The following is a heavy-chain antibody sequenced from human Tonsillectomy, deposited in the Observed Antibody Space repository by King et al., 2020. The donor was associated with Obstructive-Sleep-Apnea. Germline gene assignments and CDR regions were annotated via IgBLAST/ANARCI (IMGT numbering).Heavy chain of an antibody. Sequence: VQLVESGGGLVQPGGSLRLSCAASGFTFSNYWMHWVRQGPGKGLVWVSRINSDGSSTIYADSVKGRFTISRDNAKNTLYLQMNSLRAEDTAVYYCARSCDRYSSCHDSFDIWGQGTMVTVSS. D-gene: IGHD5-18*01. J-gene: IGHJ3*02. V-gene: IGHV3-74*01. CDR3: ARSCDRYSSCHDSFDI. CDR2: INSDGSST. CDR1: GFTFSNYW.